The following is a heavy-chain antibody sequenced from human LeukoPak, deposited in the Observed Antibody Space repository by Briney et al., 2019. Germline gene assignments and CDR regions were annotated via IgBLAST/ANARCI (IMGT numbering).Heavy chain of an antibody. J-gene: IGHJ3*02. CDR3: AGRPERRGKNSSGYYHLAFDI. CDR1: GGSISSSSYY. CDR2: IYYSGST. D-gene: IGHD3-22*01. Sequence: SETLSLTCTVSGGSISSSSYYWGWIRQPPGKGLEWIGSIYYSGSTYYNPSLKSRVTISVDTSKSQFSLKLSSVTAADTAVYYCAGRPERRGKNSSGYYHLAFDIWGQGTMVTVSS. V-gene: IGHV4-39*01.